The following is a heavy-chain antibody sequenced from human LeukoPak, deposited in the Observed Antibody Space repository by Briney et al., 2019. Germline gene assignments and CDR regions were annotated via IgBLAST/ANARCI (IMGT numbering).Heavy chain of an antibody. D-gene: IGHD2-2*01. CDR2: ISYDGSNK. CDR3: AGSSTSCYLSCYYYGMDV. J-gene: IGHJ6*02. V-gene: IGHV3-30-3*01. Sequence: GRSLRPSCAASGFTFSSYAMHWVRQAPGKGLEWVAVISYDGSNKYYADPVKGRFTISRDNSKNTLYLQMNSLRAEDTAVYYCAGSSTSCYLSCYYYGMDVWGQGTTVTVSS. CDR1: GFTFSSYA.